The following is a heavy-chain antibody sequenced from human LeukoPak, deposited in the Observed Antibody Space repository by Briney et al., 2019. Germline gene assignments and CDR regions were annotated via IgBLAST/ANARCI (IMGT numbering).Heavy chain of an antibody. Sequence: GGSLRLSCVASGITFSSYWMHWVRQVPGKGLVWVSRIQSDGSSTNYADSVKGRFTISRDNAKNTLYLQMNSLRAEDTAVYYCATYDSSGLAYWGQGSLVTVSS. CDR3: ATYDSSGLAY. CDR2: IQSDGSST. D-gene: IGHD3-22*01. CDR1: GITFSSYW. V-gene: IGHV3-74*01. J-gene: IGHJ4*02.